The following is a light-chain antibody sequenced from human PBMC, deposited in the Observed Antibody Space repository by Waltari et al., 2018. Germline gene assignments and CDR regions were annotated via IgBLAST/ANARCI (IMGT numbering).Light chain of an antibody. Sequence: IVMTQSLATLSVSPGERATLSCRASQSVGGNLAWYQQKPGQAPRLLIYGASTWVTGLPARFSGSGSETEFTLTISSVQSEDFAVYYCQQYNDWPLYTFGQGTKLEIK. CDR2: GAS. V-gene: IGKV3-15*01. CDR1: QSVGGN. J-gene: IGKJ2*01. CDR3: QQYNDWPLYT.